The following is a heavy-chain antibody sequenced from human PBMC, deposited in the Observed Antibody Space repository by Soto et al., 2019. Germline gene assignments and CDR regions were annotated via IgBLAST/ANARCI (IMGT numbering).Heavy chain of an antibody. J-gene: IGHJ4*02. D-gene: IGHD3-10*01. CDR3: ARRYGGAVDY. Sequence: SETLSLTCAVSGVSISSSHWWSWIRQPPGKGLEWIGYIYFSGSTNYNPSLKSRVTLSVDTSKNQFSLKLSSVTAADTAVYYCARRYGGAVDYWGQGTLVTVSS. CDR2: IYFSGST. V-gene: IGHV4-59*08. CDR1: GVSISSSHW.